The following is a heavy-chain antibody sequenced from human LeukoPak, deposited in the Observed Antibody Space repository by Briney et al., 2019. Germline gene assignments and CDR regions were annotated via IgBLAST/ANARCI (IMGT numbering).Heavy chain of an antibody. J-gene: IGHJ4*02. CDR1: GFTFSSYA. D-gene: IGHD3-22*01. CDR3: ATDVLDSSGY. CDR2: ISYDGSNK. Sequence: PGGSLRLSCAASGFTFSSYAMHWVRQAPGKGLEWVAVISYDGSNKYYADSVKGRFTISRDNSKNTLYLQMNSLRAEDTAVYYCATDVLDSSGYWGQGTLVTVSS. V-gene: IGHV3-30-3*01.